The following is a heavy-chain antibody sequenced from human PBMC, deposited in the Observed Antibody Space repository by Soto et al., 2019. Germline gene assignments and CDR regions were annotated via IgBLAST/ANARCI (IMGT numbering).Heavy chain of an antibody. V-gene: IGHV3-23*01. D-gene: IGHD6-13*01. J-gene: IGHJ4*02. CDR3: ARRSSSWYFDY. CDR2: ISGSGGST. CDR1: GFTFSSYA. Sequence: EVQLLESGGGLVQPGGSLRLSSAASGFTFSSYAMNWVRQAPGKGLEWVSVISGSGGSTYYADSVKGRFTISRDNSKNTLYLQMNSLRAEDTAVYYCARRSSSWYFDYWGQGTLVTVSS.